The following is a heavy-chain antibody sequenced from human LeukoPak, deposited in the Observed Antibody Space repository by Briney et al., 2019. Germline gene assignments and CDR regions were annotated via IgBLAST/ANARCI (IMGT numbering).Heavy chain of an antibody. Sequence: SETLPLTCTVSGGSISSYYWSWIRQPPGKGLEWIGYIYYSGSTNYNPSLKSRVTISVDTSKNQFSLKLSSVTAADTAVYYCARGGEAYCGGDCPTHDCWGQGTLVTVSS. J-gene: IGHJ4*02. V-gene: IGHV4-59*01. CDR1: GGSISSYY. CDR2: IYYSGST. D-gene: IGHD2-21*02. CDR3: ARGGEAYCGGDCPTHDC.